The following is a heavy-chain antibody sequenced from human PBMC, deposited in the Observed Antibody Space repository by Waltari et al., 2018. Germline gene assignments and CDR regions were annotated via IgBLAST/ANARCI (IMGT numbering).Heavy chain of an antibody. J-gene: IGHJ5*02. D-gene: IGHD2-15*01. CDR2: IYHSGST. Sequence: QVQLQESGPGLVKPSETLSLTCAVSGYSISSGYYWGWIRQPPGKGLEWIGSIYHSGSTNYNPSLKSRVTISVDTSKNQFSLKLSSVTAADTAVYYCAREAAESPGWFDPWGQGTLVTVSS. V-gene: IGHV4-38-2*02. CDR3: AREAAESPGWFDP. CDR1: GYSISSGYY.